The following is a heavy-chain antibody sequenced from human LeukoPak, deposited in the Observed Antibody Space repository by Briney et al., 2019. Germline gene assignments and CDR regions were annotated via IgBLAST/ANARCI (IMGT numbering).Heavy chain of an antibody. V-gene: IGHV1-18*01. Sequence: ASVKVSCKASGYTFTSYGISWVRQAPGQGLEWMGWISVYNGNTHYAQNLQGRVTMTTDTSTSTAYMELRSLRTGDTAVCYCARDWCSATSCYGGNYFDPWGQGTPVTVSS. D-gene: IGHD2-2*01. J-gene: IGHJ5*02. CDR3: ARDWCSATSCYGGNYFDP. CDR2: ISVYNGNT. CDR1: GYTFTSYG.